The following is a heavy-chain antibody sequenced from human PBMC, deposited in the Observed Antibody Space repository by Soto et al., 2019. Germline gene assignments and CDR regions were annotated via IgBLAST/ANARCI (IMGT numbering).Heavy chain of an antibody. CDR3: ARVPSVVRGYYFDY. Sequence: QVQLQESGPGLVKPSETLSLTCTVSGGSISSYYWSWIRQPPGKGLEWIGYIYYSGSTNYNPSLKSRVTISVDTSKNQFSLKLSSVTAADTAVYYCARVPSVVRGYYFDYWGQGTLVTVSS. V-gene: IGHV4-59*01. CDR1: GGSISSYY. D-gene: IGHD3-10*01. CDR2: IYYSGST. J-gene: IGHJ4*02.